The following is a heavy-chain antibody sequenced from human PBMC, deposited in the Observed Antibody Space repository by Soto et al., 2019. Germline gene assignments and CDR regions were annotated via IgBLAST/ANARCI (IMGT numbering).Heavy chain of an antibody. D-gene: IGHD3-10*01. V-gene: IGHV1-2*02. CDR3: ARLLYYYGLGTKWGMDV. CDR2: INPNSGGT. CDR1: GYTFTGYY. Sequence: QVQLVQSGAEVKKPGASVKVSCKASGYTFTGYYMHWVRQAPGQGLEWMGWINPNSGGTNYAQKFQGRVTMTRDTSISTAYMELSRLRSDDTAVYYCARLLYYYGLGTKWGMDVWGQGTTVTVSS. J-gene: IGHJ6*02.